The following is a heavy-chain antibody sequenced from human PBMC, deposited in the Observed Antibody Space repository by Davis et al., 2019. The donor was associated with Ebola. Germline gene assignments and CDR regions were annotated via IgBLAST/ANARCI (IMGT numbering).Heavy chain of an antibody. CDR3: ARGSVVVVAATLYYYYGMDV. V-gene: IGHV4-34*01. CDR2: INHSGST. CDR1: GGSITGYY. D-gene: IGHD2-15*01. Sequence: MPSETLSLTCTVSGGSITGYYWGWIRQPPGKGLEWIGEINHSGSTNYNPSLKSRVTISVDTSKNQFSLKLRSVTAADTAVYYCARGSVVVVAATLYYYYGMDVWGQGTTVTVSS. J-gene: IGHJ6*02.